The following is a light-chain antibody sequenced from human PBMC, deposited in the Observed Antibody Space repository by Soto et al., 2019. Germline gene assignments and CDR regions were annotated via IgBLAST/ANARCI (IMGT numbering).Light chain of an antibody. Sequence: DIQMTQSPSSLSAYVGDRVNFTCRASQSISSYLNWYQQKPGKAPKLLIYAASSLQSGVPSRFSGSGSGTDFTLTISSLQPEEFATYYCKQSYSTPITVGQGKRLEIK. J-gene: IGKJ5*01. V-gene: IGKV1-39*01. CDR3: KQSYSTPIT. CDR2: AAS. CDR1: QSISSY.